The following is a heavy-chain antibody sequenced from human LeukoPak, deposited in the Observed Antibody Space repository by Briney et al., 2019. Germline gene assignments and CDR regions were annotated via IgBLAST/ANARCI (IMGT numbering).Heavy chain of an antibody. V-gene: IGHV3-74*01. Sequence: GGSLRLSCAASGFTFSSYWMHWVRQAPGKGLVWVSRISPDGSGTSYADSVKGRFTISRDNAKNTVFLQMNSLRAEDTALYYCGKTSTSCCDYWGQGTLVTVSS. D-gene: IGHD2-2*01. CDR3: GKTSTSCCDY. CDR1: GFTFSSYW. J-gene: IGHJ4*02. CDR2: ISPDGSGT.